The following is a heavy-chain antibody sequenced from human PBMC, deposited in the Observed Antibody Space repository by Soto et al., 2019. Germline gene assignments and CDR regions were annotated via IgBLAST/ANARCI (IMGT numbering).Heavy chain of an antibody. V-gene: IGHV3-53*04. Sequence: GGSLRLSCAASGVTVTSIYMSWVRQAPGKGLEWVSIIYNGGSTYYADSVKGRFTISRHNSRNTLYLQMNSLRTEDTAVYYCARILYSNTFYYYYMDVWGKGTTVTVSS. CDR2: IYNGGST. J-gene: IGHJ6*03. CDR1: GVTVTSIY. D-gene: IGHD6-13*01. CDR3: ARILYSNTFYYYYMDV.